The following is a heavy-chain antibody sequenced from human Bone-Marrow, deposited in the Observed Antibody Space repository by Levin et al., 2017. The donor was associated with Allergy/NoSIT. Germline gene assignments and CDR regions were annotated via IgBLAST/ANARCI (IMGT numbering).Heavy chain of an antibody. Sequence: PGGSLRLSCAASGFSFSSYWMTWVRQAPGKGLEWVANIKPDGSEKYHVDSVKGRFTISRDNAENSLYLQMNSLRAEDTAVYFCARERSRYSGSVDYWGQGNLVTVSS. D-gene: IGHD6-19*01. CDR2: IKPDGSEK. V-gene: IGHV3-7*01. J-gene: IGHJ4*02. CDR1: GFSFSSYW. CDR3: ARERSRYSGSVDY.